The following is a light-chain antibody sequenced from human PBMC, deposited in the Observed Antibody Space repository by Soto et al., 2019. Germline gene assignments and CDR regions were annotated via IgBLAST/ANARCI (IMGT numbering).Light chain of an antibody. Sequence: QSALTQPPSVSAAPGQKVTMSCSGGSSNIGNYYVSWHQQLPGTAPKLLIYENDKRPSGIPDRFSGSKSGTSATLGLTGLQTGDVSEYYCGTGDSSRSIFVCETGTKVTVL. J-gene: IGLJ1*01. CDR2: END. CDR1: SSNIGNYY. V-gene: IGLV1-51*02. CDR3: GTGDSSRSIFV.